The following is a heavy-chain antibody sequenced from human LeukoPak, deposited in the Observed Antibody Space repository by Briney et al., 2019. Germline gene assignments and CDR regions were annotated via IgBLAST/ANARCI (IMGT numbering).Heavy chain of an antibody. CDR3: AREVAVGIGAYNY. J-gene: IGHJ4*02. V-gene: IGHV3-23*01. D-gene: IGHD6-13*01. Sequence: GGSLRLSCAVSGFSLTNYGMSWVRQAPGKGLEWVSGIIGSSAGTLYADSAKGRFTISRDNSRSVVYMEMNSLRAEDTAMYFCAREVAVGIGAYNYWGQGTLVTVSS. CDR2: IIGSSAGT. CDR1: GFSLTNYG.